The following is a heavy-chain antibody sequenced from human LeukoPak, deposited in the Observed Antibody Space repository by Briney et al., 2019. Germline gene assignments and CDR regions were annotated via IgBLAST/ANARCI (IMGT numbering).Heavy chain of an antibody. D-gene: IGHD5-24*01. V-gene: IGHV3-48*03. CDR2: ISSSGSTI. CDR1: GFTFSSYE. J-gene: IGHJ4*02. Sequence: GGSLRLSCVASGFTFSSYEMNWVRQAPGKGLEWVSYISSSGSTIYYADSVKGRFTISRDNAKNSLYLQMNSLRAEDTAVYYCARGLDGAKDRKRFDYWGQGTLVTVSS. CDR3: ARGLDGAKDRKRFDY.